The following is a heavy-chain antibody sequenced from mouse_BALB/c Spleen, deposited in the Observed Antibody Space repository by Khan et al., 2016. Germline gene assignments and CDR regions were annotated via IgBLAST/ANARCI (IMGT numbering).Heavy chain of an antibody. D-gene: IGHD1-1*01. Sequence: VQLKQSGPELMKPGASVKISCKASGYSFTSYYMHWVKQSHGKSLEWIGYIDPFNGGTSYNQKFKGKATLTVDKSSSTAYMHLSSLTSEDSAVYYCASSTRSLYAMDYWGQGTSVTVSS. CDR1: GYSFTSYY. V-gene: IGHV1S135*01. CDR2: IDPFNGGT. J-gene: IGHJ4*01. CDR3: ASSTRSLYAMDY.